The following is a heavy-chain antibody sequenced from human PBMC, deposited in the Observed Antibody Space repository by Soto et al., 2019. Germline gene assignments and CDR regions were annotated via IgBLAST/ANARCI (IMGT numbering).Heavy chain of an antibody. CDR3: ARDGRLLQYSSIPFMDV. J-gene: IGHJ6*02. V-gene: IGHV1-18*01. CDR2: ISARNGDT. D-gene: IGHD3-3*01. CDR1: DYTFPSYG. Sequence: ASVKVSCKASDYTFPSYGINWVRQAPGQGLEWMGWISARNGDTNFAQKLQDRVTMTTDTSTTTAYMELRSLRSDDTAVYYCARDGRLLQYSSIPFMDVWGQGTTVTVSS.